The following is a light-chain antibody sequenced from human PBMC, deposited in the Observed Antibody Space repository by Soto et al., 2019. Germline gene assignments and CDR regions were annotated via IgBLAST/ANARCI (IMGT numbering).Light chain of an antibody. J-gene: IGKJ1*01. CDR2: DAS. Sequence: EIVLTQSPATLSLSPGERATLSCRASQSVSTYLAWYQQKPGQAPRLLIYDASTSATGIPARLSGSGSGTDFTLTISSLEPEDVAVYYCQQRGNWPRTFGQGTKVEIK. V-gene: IGKV3-11*01. CDR1: QSVSTY. CDR3: QQRGNWPRT.